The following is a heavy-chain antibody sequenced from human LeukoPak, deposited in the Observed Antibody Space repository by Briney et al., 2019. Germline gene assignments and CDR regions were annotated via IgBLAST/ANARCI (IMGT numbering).Heavy chain of an antibody. V-gene: IGHV1-18*01. Sequence: ASVEVSCKASAYTFTSHGISWVRQAPGQGLEWMGWISPSNGNTDYAQKFQGRVTMTTDISTTTAYLELRSLRSDDTAVYYCATDTSYSWYDTFGEYWGQGTLVTVSS. CDR2: ISPSNGNT. J-gene: IGHJ4*02. CDR3: ATDTSYSWYDTFGEY. D-gene: IGHD5-12*01. CDR1: AYTFTSHG.